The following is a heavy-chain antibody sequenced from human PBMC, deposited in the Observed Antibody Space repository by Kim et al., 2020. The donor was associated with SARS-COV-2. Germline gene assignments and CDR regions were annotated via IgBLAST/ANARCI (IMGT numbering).Heavy chain of an antibody. CDR2: IYYSGST. CDR1: GGSISSGGYY. J-gene: IGHJ2*01. D-gene: IGHD4-17*01. Sequence: SETLSLTCTVSGGSISSGGYYWSWIRQHPGKGLEWIGYIYYSGSTYYNPSLKSRVTISVDTSKNQFSLKLSSVTAADTAVYYCARGGDDYGDYLAGNWYFDLWGRGTLVTVSS. V-gene: IGHV4-31*03. CDR3: ARGGDDYGDYLAGNWYFDL.